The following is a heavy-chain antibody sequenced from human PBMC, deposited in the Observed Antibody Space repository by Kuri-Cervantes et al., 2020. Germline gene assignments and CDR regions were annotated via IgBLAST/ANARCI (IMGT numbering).Heavy chain of an antibody. CDR3: ARVTGP. V-gene: IGHV4-39*07. J-gene: IGHJ5*02. D-gene: IGHD4-11*01. CDR2: VYYSGST. CDR1: GGSISSSTYY. Sequence: SETLSLTCSVSGGSISSSTYYWGWIRQPPGKGLDWIGTVYYSGSTYYNPSLKSRVTISVDTSKNQFSLKLTSVTSADTAVYYCARVTGPWGQGTLVTVSS.